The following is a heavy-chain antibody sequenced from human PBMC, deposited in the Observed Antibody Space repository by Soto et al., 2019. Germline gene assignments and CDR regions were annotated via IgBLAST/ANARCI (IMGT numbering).Heavy chain of an antibody. CDR2: INPSGGST. J-gene: IGHJ4*02. Sequence: QVQLVQSGAEVKKPGASVKVSCKASGYTFTSYYMHWVRQAPGQGLEWMGIINPSGGSTSYAPKFQGRVTMTRDTSTSTVYMELSSLRSEDTAVYYCARAGRCSFLTGYYPPDYWGQGTLVTVSS. CDR3: ARAGRCSFLTGYYPPDY. V-gene: IGHV1-46*01. D-gene: IGHD3-9*01. CDR1: GYTFTSYY.